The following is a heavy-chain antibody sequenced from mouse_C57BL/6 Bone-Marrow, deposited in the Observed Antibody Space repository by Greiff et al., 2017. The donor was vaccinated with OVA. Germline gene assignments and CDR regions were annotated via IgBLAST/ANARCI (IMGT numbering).Heavy chain of an antibody. Sequence: EVMLVESGGGLVKPGGSLKLSCAASGFTFSSYTMSWVRQTPEKRLEWVATISGGGGNTYYPDSVKGRFTISRDNAKNTLYLQMSSLRSEDTALYYCARRDYYGSKAWFDYWGQGTTLTVSS. CDR1: GFTFSSYT. V-gene: IGHV5-9*01. D-gene: IGHD1-1*01. CDR2: ISGGGGNT. CDR3: ARRDYYGSKAWFDY. J-gene: IGHJ2*01.